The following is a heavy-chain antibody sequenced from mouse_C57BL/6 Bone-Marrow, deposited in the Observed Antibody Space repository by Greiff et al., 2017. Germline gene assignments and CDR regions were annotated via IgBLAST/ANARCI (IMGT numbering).Heavy chain of an antibody. CDR1: GYTFTSYW. J-gene: IGHJ4*01. CDR3: ARIYDYPYYYAMDY. V-gene: IGHV1-55*01. D-gene: IGHD2-4*01. CDR2: IYPGSGST. Sequence: QVQLQQPGAELVKPGASVKMSCKASGYTFTSYWITWVKQRPGQGLEWIGDIYPGSGSTNYNETFKSKATLTVDTSSSTAYMQLSSLTSEDSAVYYCARIYDYPYYYAMDYWGQGTSVTVSS.